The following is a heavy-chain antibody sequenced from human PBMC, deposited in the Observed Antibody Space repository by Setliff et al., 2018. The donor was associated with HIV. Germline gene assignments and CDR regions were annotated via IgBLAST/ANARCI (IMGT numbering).Heavy chain of an antibody. CDR3: ARNSKNWNYPVEYYDYYMDV. J-gene: IGHJ6*03. CDR2: IYYYGSTDYNT. V-gene: IGHV4-59*12. CDR1: GGSISDYY. Sequence: PSETLSLTCAVSGGSISDYYWSWIRQPPGKGLEWIGYIYYYGSTDYNTDYNPSLRSRLSISLDTSKNQYSLRLSSVTTAADTAVYYCARNSKNWNYPVEYYDYYMDVWGTGTTVTVS. D-gene: IGHD1-7*01.